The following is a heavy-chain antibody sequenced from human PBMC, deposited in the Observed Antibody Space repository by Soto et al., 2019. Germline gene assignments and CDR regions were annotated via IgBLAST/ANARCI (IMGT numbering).Heavy chain of an antibody. J-gene: IGHJ4*02. CDR1: GFTFSSYA. D-gene: IGHD2-8*02. V-gene: IGHV3-23*01. CDR2: VSASGGTT. Sequence: PGGSLRLSCAASGFTFSSYAMAWVRQAPGKGLEWVSSVSASGGTTNYADSVKGRFTISRDNDNNTLFLQMNSLRAEDTAVYYCAKLFLAQWWCPDYWGQGALVTVSS. CDR3: AKLFLAQWWCPDY.